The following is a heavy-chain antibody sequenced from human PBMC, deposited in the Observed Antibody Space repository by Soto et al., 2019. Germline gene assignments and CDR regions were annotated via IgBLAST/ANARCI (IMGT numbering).Heavy chain of an antibody. CDR2: IKSKAAGGTT. CDR3: TTDSTQTFCDGRPCYSVLTKIHDS. Sequence: EVQLVESGGGLVKPGGSLRLSCAASGFTFNNGWMSWVRQAPGKGLEWVGRIKSKAAGGTTDYSAPVQGRFTISRDDSKNTVHLQMSSLKTEDTAVYYCTTDSTQTFCDGRPCYSVLTKIHDSWGQGTLVTVSS. D-gene: IGHD2-15*01. J-gene: IGHJ4*02. V-gene: IGHV3-15*05. CDR1: GFTFNNGW.